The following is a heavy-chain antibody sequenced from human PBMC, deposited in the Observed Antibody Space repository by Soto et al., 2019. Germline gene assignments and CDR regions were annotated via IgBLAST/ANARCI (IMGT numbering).Heavy chain of an antibody. CDR1: GGSISSYY. J-gene: IGHJ3*02. CDR2: IYYSGST. Sequence: PSETLSLTCTVSGGSISSYYWSWIRRPPGKGLEWIGYIYYSGSTNYNPSLKSRVTISVDTSKNQFSLKLSSVTAADTAVYYCARVRGRAFDIWGQGTMVTVSS. V-gene: IGHV4-59*01. D-gene: IGHD3-10*01. CDR3: ARVRGRAFDI.